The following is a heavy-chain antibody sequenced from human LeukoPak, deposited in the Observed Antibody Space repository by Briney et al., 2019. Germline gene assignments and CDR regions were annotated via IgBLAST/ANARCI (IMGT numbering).Heavy chain of an antibody. CDR2: IYTSGST. Sequence: PSETLSLTCTVSGGSISSGSYYWSWIRQPAGKGLEWIGRIYTSGSTNYNPSLKSRVTISVDTSKNQFSLKLSSVTAADTAVYYCARHPANDYGDYEVDYWGQGNLVTVSS. CDR3: ARHPANDYGDYEVDY. V-gene: IGHV4-61*02. D-gene: IGHD4-17*01. CDR1: GGSISSGSYY. J-gene: IGHJ4*02.